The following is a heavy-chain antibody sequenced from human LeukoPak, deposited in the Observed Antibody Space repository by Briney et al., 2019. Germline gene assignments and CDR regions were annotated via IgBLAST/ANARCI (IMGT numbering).Heavy chain of an antibody. CDR3: ARMDLDGGDSIGFDS. CDR1: GYTFTCYF. J-gene: IGHJ5*01. CDR2: INPNIGDA. V-gene: IGHV1-2*02. Sequence: GASVKVSCKASGYTFTCYFMHWVRQAPGQGLEWMGWINPNIGDASYAQKFQGKVTMTRDRSINTAYMELSRLTSDDTAVYYCARMDLDGGDSIGFDSWGQGTLVTVSS. D-gene: IGHD2-21*02.